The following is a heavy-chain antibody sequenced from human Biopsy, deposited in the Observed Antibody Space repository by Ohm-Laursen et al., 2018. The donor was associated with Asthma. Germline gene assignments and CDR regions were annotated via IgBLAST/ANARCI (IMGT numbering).Heavy chain of an antibody. CDR3: VRDKVVVVPGSKGPTDWFDP. CDR2: ISGYNGDT. V-gene: IGHV1-18*04. D-gene: IGHD2-15*01. J-gene: IGHJ5*02. CDR1: GYTFSNYA. Sequence: ASVKVSCKASGYTFSNYAISWVRQAPGQGLEWMGWISGYNGDTKFAQNVKGRLSLTTDTSTSTAYMELRSLTSDDTAVYYCVRDKVVVVPGSKGPTDWFDPWGQGTLVAVSS.